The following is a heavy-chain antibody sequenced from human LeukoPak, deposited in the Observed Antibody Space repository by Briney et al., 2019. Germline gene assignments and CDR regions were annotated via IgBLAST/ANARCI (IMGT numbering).Heavy chain of an antibody. CDR3: ANGGYYYDSSGYYYSQPPNDY. D-gene: IGHD3-22*01. J-gene: IGHJ4*02. Sequence: GGSLRLSCAASGFTFSSYAMSWVPQAPGKGLEWVSAISGSGGSTYYADPVKGRFTISRDNSKNTMYLQMNSLRAEDTAVYYCANGGYYYDSSGYYYSQPPNDYWGQGTLVTVSS. V-gene: IGHV3-23*01. CDR1: GFTFSSYA. CDR2: ISGSGGST.